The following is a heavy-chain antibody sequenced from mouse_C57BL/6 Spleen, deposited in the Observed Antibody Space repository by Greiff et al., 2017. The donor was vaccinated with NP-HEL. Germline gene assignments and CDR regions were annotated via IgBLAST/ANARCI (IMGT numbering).Heavy chain of an antibody. D-gene: IGHD1-1*01. CDR2: ISSGSSTT. V-gene: IGHV5-17*01. CDR1: GFTFSDYG. J-gene: IGHJ3*01. Sequence: EVHLVESGGGLVKPGGSLKLSCAASGFTFSDYGMHWVRQAPEKGLEWVAYISSGSSTTYYADTVKGRFTISRDNAKTTLFLQMTSLRSEDTAMYYCARTPSYDGSIPFAYWGQGTLVTVSA. CDR3: ARTPSYDGSIPFAY.